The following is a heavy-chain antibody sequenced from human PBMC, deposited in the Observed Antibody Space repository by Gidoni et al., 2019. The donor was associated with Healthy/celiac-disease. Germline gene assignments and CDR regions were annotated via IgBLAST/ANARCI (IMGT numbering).Heavy chain of an antibody. CDR3: VKDCGDSSSCD. V-gene: IGHV3-64D*06. CDR2: ISSNGGST. J-gene: IGHJ4*02. Sequence: EVQLVESGGGLVQPGGSMRLSCSASGFTFSSYAMHWVRQAPGKGLEYVSAISSNGGSTYYADSVKGRFTISRDNSKNTLYLQMSSLRAEDTAVYYCVKDCGDSSSCDWGQGTLVTVSS. CDR1: GFTFSSYA. D-gene: IGHD6-13*01.